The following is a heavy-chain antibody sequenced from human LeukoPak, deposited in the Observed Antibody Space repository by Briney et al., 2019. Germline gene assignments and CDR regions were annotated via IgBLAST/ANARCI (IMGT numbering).Heavy chain of an antibody. Sequence: GGSLRLSCAASGFTFYTYGVHWVRQAPGKGLEWVAFIRSDGSNKYYADSVEGRFTISRDNSKTMLYLQMNSLRAEDTAVYYCAKERDALRWTYYFDYWGQGTLVTVSS. CDR1: GFTFYTYG. V-gene: IGHV3-30*02. CDR3: AKERDALRWTYYFDY. CDR2: IRSDGSNK. J-gene: IGHJ4*02. D-gene: IGHD3/OR15-3a*01.